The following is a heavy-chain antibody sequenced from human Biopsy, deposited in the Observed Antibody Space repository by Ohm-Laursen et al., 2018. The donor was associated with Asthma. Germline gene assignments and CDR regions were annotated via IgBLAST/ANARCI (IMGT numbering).Heavy chain of an antibody. D-gene: IGHD5-12*01. Sequence: SVKVSCKASGYSFATNAMRWVRQAPGQRPEWMGWFNPGNGNAKVSEKFQGRVSITRDTSATTAYLEVSSLTSEDTAVYYCARSAETYSGFDSNYYGMDVWGQGTRVTVSS. J-gene: IGHJ6*02. CDR2: FNPGNGNA. V-gene: IGHV1-3*01. CDR3: ARSAETYSGFDSNYYGMDV. CDR1: GYSFATNA.